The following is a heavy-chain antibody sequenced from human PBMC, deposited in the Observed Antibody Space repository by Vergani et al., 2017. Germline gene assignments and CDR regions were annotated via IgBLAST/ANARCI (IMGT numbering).Heavy chain of an antibody. J-gene: IGHJ4*02. CDR3: ARGDYYDSSGYYLIDY. Sequence: QVQLVQSGAEVKKPGASVKVSCKASGYTFTSYDINWVRQATGQGLEWMGWMNPNSGNTGYAQKFQGRVTMTRNTSISTAYMELSRLRSEDTAVYYCARGDYYDSSGYYLIDYWGQGTLVTVSS. CDR2: MNPNSGNT. CDR1: GYTFTSYD. D-gene: IGHD3-22*01. V-gene: IGHV1-8*02.